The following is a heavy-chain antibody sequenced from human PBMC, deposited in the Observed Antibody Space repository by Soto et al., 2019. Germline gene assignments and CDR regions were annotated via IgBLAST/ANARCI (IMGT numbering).Heavy chain of an antibody. CDR1: GGSISRGDYY. CDR3: AGGEVGYDSSGYYSWDYFDY. V-gene: IGHV4-30-4*01. J-gene: IGHJ4*02. Sequence: TLCLTCTVSGGSISRGDYYWSWIRQPPGKGLEWIGYIYYSGSTYYNPSLKSRVTISVDTSKNQFSLKLSSVTAADTAVYYCAGGEVGYDSSGYYSWDYFDYWGQGTLVTVSS. D-gene: IGHD3-22*01. CDR2: IYYSGST.